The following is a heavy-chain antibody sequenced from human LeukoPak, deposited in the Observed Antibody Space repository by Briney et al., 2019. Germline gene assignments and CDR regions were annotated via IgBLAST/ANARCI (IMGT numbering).Heavy chain of an antibody. J-gene: IGHJ4*02. CDR2: ISWNSDAM. D-gene: IGHD3-10*01. CDR1: GFTFDDYA. V-gene: IGHV3-9*01. Sequence: PGRSLRLSCEASGFTFDDYAMHWVRQAPGKGLEWVSLISWNSDAMEYADSVKGRFTISRDNAKNSLYLQMSSLRPEDTAFYFCAKDIQASGNVYYFDYWGQGTLVTVSS. CDR3: AKDIQASGNVYYFDY.